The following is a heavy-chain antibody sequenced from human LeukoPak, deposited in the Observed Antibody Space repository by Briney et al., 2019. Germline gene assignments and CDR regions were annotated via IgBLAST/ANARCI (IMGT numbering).Heavy chain of an antibody. CDR1: GGSISSYY. CDR2: IYTSGST. CDR3: ARDGYYYDSSGYYEKMYYFDY. V-gene: IGHV4-4*07. J-gene: IGHJ4*02. D-gene: IGHD3-22*01. Sequence: ETLSLTCTVSGGSISSYYWSWIRQPAGKGLEWIGRIYTSGSTNYNPSLKSRVTMSVDTSKNQFSLKLSSVTAADTAVYYCARDGYYYDSSGYYEKMYYFDYWGQGTLVTVPS.